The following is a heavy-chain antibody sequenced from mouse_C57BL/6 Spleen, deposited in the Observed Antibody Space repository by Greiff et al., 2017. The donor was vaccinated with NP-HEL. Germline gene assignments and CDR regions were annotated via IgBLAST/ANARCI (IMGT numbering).Heavy chain of an antibody. D-gene: IGHD1-1*01. CDR2: INPYNGGT. CDR3: ARTPPQEHSSPVDY. J-gene: IGHJ2*01. V-gene: IGHV1-19*01. CDR1: GYTFTDYY. Sequence: EVQLQQSGPVLVKPGASVKMSCKASGYTFTDYYMNWVKQSHGKSLEWIGVINPYNGGTSYNQKFKGKATLTVDKSSSTAYMELNSLTSEDSAVYYCARTPPQEHSSPVDYWGQGTTLTVSS.